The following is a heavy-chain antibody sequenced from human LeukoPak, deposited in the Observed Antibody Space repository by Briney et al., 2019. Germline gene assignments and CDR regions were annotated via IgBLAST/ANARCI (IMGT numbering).Heavy chain of an antibody. V-gene: IGHV1-18*01. CDR2: ISAYNGNT. CDR3: AREWPRSPYFDY. J-gene: IGHJ4*02. D-gene: IGHD5-12*01. Sequence: ASVKVSCKASGYTFTSYGISWVRQAPGQGLEWLGWISAYNGNTDYAQKLQGRVTMTTDTSTSTAYMELRSLRSDDTAVYYCAREWPRSPYFDYWGQGTLVTVSS. CDR1: GYTFTSYG.